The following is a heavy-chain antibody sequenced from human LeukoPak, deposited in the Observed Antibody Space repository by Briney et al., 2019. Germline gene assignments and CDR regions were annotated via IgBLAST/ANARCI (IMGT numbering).Heavy chain of an antibody. Sequence: SETLSLTCAVYGGSFSGYYWSWIRQPPGKGLEWIGEINHSGSTNYNPSLKSRVTISVDTSKNQFSLKLSSVTAADTAVYYCARVDIVVVVAATRLSSRFDPWGQGTLVTVSS. CDR2: INHSGST. V-gene: IGHV4-34*01. J-gene: IGHJ5*02. CDR3: ARVDIVVVVAATRLSSRFDP. D-gene: IGHD2-15*01. CDR1: GGSFSGYY.